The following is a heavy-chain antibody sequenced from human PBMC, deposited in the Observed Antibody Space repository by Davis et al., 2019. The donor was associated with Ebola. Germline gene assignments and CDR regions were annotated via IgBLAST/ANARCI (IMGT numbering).Heavy chain of an antibody. D-gene: IGHD3-3*01. CDR2: ISAYNGNT. V-gene: IGHV1-18*04. Sequence: ASVKVSCKASGYTFTSYGISWVRQAPGQGLEWMGWISAYNGNTNYAQKLQGRVTMTTDTSTSTAYMELRSLRSDDTAVYYCARVFNYDFWSAHHAYFDYWGQGTLVTVSS. CDR1: GYTFTSYG. J-gene: IGHJ4*02. CDR3: ARVFNYDFWSAHHAYFDY.